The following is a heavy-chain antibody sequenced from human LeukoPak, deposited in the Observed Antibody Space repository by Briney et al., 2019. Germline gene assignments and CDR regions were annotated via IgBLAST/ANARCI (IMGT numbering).Heavy chain of an antibody. CDR2: ISSSTCT. V-gene: IGHV3-11*03. CDR3: ARISGSYVFDY. J-gene: IGHJ4*02. Sequence: PGGSLRLSCAASGFTFSDYYMSWIRQAPGKGLEWVSYISSSTCTNYVDSVKGRFTISRGNAKNSMYLQMNSLRAEDTAVYYCARISGSYVFDYWGQGTLVTVSS. CDR1: GFTFSDYY. D-gene: IGHD1-26*01.